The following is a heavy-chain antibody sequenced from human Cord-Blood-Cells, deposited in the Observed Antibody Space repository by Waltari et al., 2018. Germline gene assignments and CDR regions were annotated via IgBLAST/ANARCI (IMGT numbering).Heavy chain of an antibody. CDR1: GFTLSTYW. CDR2: IKQDGSEK. V-gene: IGHV3-7*01. D-gene: IGHD7-27*01. Sequence: EVQLVASGGGLVQPGGSLRLPCAASGFTLSTYWISWVRQAPGKGLEWVANIKQDGSEKYYVDSVKGRFTISRDNAKNSLYLQMNSLRAEDTAVYYCARGGKLGRGAFDIWGQGTMVTVSS. CDR3: ARGGKLGRGAFDI. J-gene: IGHJ3*02.